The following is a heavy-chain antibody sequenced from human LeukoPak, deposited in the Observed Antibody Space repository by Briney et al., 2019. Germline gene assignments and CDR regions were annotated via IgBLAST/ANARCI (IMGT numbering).Heavy chain of an antibody. CDR3: ACAPYYYYGMDV. CDR2: IYYSGST. J-gene: IGHJ6*02. V-gene: IGHV4-59*01. CDR1: GGSTSSYY. Sequence: SETLSLTCTVSGGSTSSYYWSWIRQPPGKGLEWIGYIYYSGSTNYNPSLKSRVTISVDTSKNQFSLKLTSVTAADTAVYYCACAPYYYYGMDVWGQGTTVTVSS.